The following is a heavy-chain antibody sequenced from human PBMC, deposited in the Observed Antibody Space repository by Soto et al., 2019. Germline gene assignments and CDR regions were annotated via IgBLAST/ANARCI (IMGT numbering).Heavy chain of an antibody. Sequence: QVQLVQSGAEVKKPGSSVKVSCKASGGTFSSYTISWVRQAPGQGLEWMGRIIPILGIANYAQKFQGRVTTTADKSTSTAYMELSSLRSEDTAVYYCARLRDSDGMDVWGQGTTVTVSS. J-gene: IGHJ6*02. CDR3: ARLRDSDGMDV. V-gene: IGHV1-69*02. D-gene: IGHD1-26*01. CDR2: IIPILGIA. CDR1: GGTFSSYT.